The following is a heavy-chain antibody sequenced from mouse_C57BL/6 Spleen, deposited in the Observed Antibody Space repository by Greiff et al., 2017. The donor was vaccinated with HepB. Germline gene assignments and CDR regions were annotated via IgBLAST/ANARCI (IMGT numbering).Heavy chain of an antibody. V-gene: IGHV1-56*01. CDR3: ARFGYYGSRDYYAMDY. CDR1: GYTFTSHW. D-gene: IGHD1-1*01. CDR2: IFPGSGST. J-gene: IGHJ4*01. Sequence: QVQLQQSGPELVRPGASVKISCKAPGYTFTSHWMQWVRQRPGQGLEWIGEIFPGSGSTCYNEKFKGKATLTVDTSSSTAYMQLSSLTSEDSAVYFCARFGYYGSRDYYAMDYWGQGTSVTVSS.